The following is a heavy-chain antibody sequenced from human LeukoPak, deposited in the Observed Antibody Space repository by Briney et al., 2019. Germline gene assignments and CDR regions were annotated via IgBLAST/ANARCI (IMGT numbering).Heavy chain of an antibody. CDR1: GFTFNNFG. CDR3: TKEGGLYDSGGYFDY. Sequence: PGGSLRLSCEASGFTFNNFGMHWVRQAPGKGLEWVAFIGYDESKKYYAESVKGRFTISRDNSKNTLYLQMNSLRAEDTAVYYCTKEGGLYDSGGYFDYWGQGTLVTVSS. D-gene: IGHD3-3*01. CDR2: IGYDESKK. J-gene: IGHJ4*02. V-gene: IGHV3-30*02.